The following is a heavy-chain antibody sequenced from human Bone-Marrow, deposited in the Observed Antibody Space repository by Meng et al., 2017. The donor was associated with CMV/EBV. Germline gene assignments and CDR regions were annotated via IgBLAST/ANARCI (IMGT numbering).Heavy chain of an antibody. Sequence: ASVKVSCKTSAYTFNIYGIKWVRQAPGQGLEWMGWISAHNGNTKYAQKFQGRVTMTTDTSTTTGYMELRSLRSDDTAVYYGARALGYDFLDAYYGMDVWAQGTTVTVSS. CDR2: ISAHNGNT. V-gene: IGHV1-18*01. CDR1: AYTFNIYG. CDR3: ARALGYDFLDAYYGMDV. J-gene: IGHJ6*02. D-gene: IGHD3-3*01.